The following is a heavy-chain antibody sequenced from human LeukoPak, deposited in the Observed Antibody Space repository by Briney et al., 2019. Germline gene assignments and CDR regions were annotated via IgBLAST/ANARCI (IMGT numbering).Heavy chain of an antibody. V-gene: IGHV3-20*01. J-gene: IGHJ6*02. Sequence: PGGSLRLSCAASVFPFDVYGMSGVRHAPGKGREWVFGFNWYGVSTGYTDSVEGPFTITRDNAQNSLYLQMNSPRADDTALYHCARGNYGTDVWGQGNTVTVSS. CDR1: VFPFDVYG. CDR3: ARGNYGTDV. CDR2: FNWYGVST.